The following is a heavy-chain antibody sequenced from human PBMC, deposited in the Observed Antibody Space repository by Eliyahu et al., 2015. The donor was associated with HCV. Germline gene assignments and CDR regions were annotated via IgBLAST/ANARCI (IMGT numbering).Heavy chain of an antibody. J-gene: IGHJ6*02. CDR2: IIPILGIA. Sequence: EVKKPGSSVKVSCKASGGTFSSYAISWVRQAPGQGLEWMGRIIPILGIANYAQKFQGKVTVTAAESKSTSTAYMELSSLRCEDTAVYYCARDAELREYYYYYYGMDVWGQGTTVTVSS. CDR1: GGTFSSYA. D-gene: IGHD1-7*01. CDR3: ARDAELREYYYYYYGMDV. V-gene: IGHV1-69*04.